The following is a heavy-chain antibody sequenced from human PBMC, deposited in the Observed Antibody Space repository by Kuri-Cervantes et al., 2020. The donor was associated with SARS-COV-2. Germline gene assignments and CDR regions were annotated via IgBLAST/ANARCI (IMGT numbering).Heavy chain of an antibody. D-gene: IGHD3-3*01. Sequence: ESLKISCTVSGVSISSYYWSWIRQPPGKGLEWIGYIYYSGSTNYNPSLKSRVTISVDTSKNQFSLKLSSVTAADTAVYYCARIQTRTIFGVVQYFDYWGQGTLVTVSS. J-gene: IGHJ4*02. CDR2: IYYSGST. CDR1: GVSISSYY. CDR3: ARIQTRTIFGVVQYFDY. V-gene: IGHV4-59*01.